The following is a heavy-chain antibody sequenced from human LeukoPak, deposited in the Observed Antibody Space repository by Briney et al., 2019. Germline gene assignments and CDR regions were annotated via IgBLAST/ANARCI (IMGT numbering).Heavy chain of an antibody. V-gene: IGHV3-7*01. J-gene: IGHJ5*02. CDR2: IKQDGSQE. CDR1: GFTLSGYW. D-gene: IGHD2-15*01. Sequence: GGSLRLSCAASGFTLSGYWMSGVRQAPGKGLEWVANIKQDGSQEYYVDSVKGRFTISRDNAKNSLYLQMNSLRADDTAVYYCATGPRGGGYSPPWGKGTLVTVSS. CDR3: ATGPRGGGYSPP.